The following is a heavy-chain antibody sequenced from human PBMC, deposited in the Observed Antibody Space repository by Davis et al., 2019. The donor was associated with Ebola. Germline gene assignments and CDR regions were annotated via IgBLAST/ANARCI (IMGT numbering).Heavy chain of an antibody. V-gene: IGHV3-7*03. CDR1: GFTFTTST. J-gene: IGHJ6*02. Sequence: PGGSLRLSCVASGFTFTTSTMHWVRQAPGKGLEWVANIKQDGSEKYYVDSVKGRFTISRDNAKNSLYLQMNSLRVEDTAVYYCASGYFYADGLDVWGQGATVVVTS. CDR2: IKQDGSEK. D-gene: IGHD3-22*01. CDR3: ASGYFYADGLDV.